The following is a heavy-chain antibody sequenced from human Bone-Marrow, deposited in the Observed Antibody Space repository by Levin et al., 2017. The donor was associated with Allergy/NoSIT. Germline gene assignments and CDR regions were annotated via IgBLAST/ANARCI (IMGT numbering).Heavy chain of an antibody. V-gene: IGHV1-46*01. Sequence: GLEWMAKINPSDGSTNYAQNFQGRVTVTRDTSTSTLFMELSSLKSDDTAMYFCARETILEQVAMAGLEWGQGTLVTVSS. J-gene: IGHJ4*02. D-gene: IGHD6-19*01. CDR3: ARETILEQVAMAGLE. CDR2: INPSDGST.